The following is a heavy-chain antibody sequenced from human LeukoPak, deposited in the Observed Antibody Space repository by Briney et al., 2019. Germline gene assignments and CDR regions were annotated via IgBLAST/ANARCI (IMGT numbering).Heavy chain of an antibody. Sequence: GESLKISCEGSGYSFTNHWIGWVRQMPGKGLEWMGIIYPGDSDTRYSPSFQGQVTISADKSIATAYLQWSSLKASDTAMYYCARGNHCGSTSCALDYWGQGTLVTVSS. J-gene: IGHJ4*02. V-gene: IGHV5-51*01. CDR3: ARGNHCGSTSCALDY. D-gene: IGHD2-2*01. CDR2: IYPGDSDT. CDR1: GYSFTNHW.